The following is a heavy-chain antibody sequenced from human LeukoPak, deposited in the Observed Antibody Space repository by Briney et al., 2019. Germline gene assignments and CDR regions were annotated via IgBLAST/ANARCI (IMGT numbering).Heavy chain of an antibody. CDR3: ARSPRLSLNFDY. CDR2: INADNGNT. CDR1: GYTFTSYA. D-gene: IGHD6-6*01. Sequence: ASVKVSCKASGYTFTSYAMHWVRQAPGQRLEWMGWINADNGNTKYSQEFQGRVTITRDTSASTAYMELSSLRSEDMALYCCARSPRLSLNFDYWGQGTLVTVSS. V-gene: IGHV1-3*03. J-gene: IGHJ4*02.